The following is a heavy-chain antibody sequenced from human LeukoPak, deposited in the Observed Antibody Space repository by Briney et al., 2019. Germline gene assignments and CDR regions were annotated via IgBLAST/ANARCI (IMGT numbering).Heavy chain of an antibody. Sequence: SETLSLTCTVSGGSISSYYWSWIRQPAGKGLEWIGRIYTSGSTNYNPSLKSRVTMSVDTSKNQFSLKLSSVTAADTAVYYCAKYYYDSSGYYSLDNWGQGTLVTVSS. D-gene: IGHD3-22*01. CDR2: IYTSGST. CDR1: GGSISSYY. V-gene: IGHV4-4*07. J-gene: IGHJ4*02. CDR3: AKYYYDSSGYYSLDN.